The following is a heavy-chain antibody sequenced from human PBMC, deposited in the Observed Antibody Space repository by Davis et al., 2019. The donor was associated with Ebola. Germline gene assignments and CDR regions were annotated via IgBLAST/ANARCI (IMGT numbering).Heavy chain of an antibody. J-gene: IGHJ6*02. Sequence: SQTLSLTCDVSGGSISSSNWWSWVRQPPGKGLEWIGEIYHSGSTNYNPSLKSRVTISVDTSKNQFSLKLSSVTAADTAVYYCARGGRWLLLGYGMDVWGQGTTVTVSS. D-gene: IGHD3-3*01. CDR2: IYHSGST. V-gene: IGHV4-4*02. CDR3: ARGGRWLLLGYGMDV. CDR1: GGSISSSNW.